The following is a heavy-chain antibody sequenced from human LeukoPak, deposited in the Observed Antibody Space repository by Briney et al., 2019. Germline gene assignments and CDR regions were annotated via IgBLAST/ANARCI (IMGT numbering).Heavy chain of an antibody. D-gene: IGHD2/OR15-2a*01. V-gene: IGHV4-4*07. CDR3: AKDLRRDEYYYYYMDV. Sequence: PSETLSLTCFVSGASISSHYWNRVRQPAGRRLEWLGRFQISGNISYNPSLKSRLTLSVDRSKNQFSLKLTSMTAADTAVYYCAKDLRRDEYYYYYMDVWGKGTTVTVSS. CDR1: GASISSHY. CDR2: FQISGNI. J-gene: IGHJ6*03.